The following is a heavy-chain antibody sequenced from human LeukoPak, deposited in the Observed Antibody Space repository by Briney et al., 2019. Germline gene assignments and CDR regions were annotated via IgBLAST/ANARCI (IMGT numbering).Heavy chain of an antibody. V-gene: IGHV4-30-4*01. CDR1: GGSIRSGDYY. CDR3: ARRGYNWKTFDY. D-gene: IGHD1-20*01. J-gene: IGHJ4*02. CDR2: IYYSGNI. Sequence: SETLSLTCTVSGGSIRSGDYYWSWIRQPPGKGLEWIGYIYYSGNIYYNPSFKSRVTISVDTSKNQFSLKLNSVTAADTAVYYSARRGYNWKTFDYWGQGTLVTVSS.